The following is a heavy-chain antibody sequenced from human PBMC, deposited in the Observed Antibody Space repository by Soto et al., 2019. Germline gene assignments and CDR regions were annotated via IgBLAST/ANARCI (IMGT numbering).Heavy chain of an antibody. J-gene: IGHJ6*02. D-gene: IGHD4-4*01. CDR3: ARDLTTVTNYYYGMDV. CDR1: GFTFSSYS. Sequence: GGSLRLSCAASGFTFSSYSMNWVRQAPGKGLEWVSYISSSSSTIYYADSVKGRFTISRDNAKNSLYLQMNSLRDEDTAVYYCARDLTTVTNYYYGMDVWGQGTTVTVSS. V-gene: IGHV3-48*02. CDR2: ISSSSSTI.